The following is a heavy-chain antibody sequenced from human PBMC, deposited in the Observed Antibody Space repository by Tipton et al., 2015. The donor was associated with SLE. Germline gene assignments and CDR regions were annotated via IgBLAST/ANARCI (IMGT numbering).Heavy chain of an antibody. D-gene: IGHD2-21*02. V-gene: IGHV4-59*11. CDR3: AGGGGVLSVTVFDY. Sequence: TLSLTCSVSGDSISSHYWSWIRQPPGKGLEWLGHISHSDIANYHPSLKSRVTISIDTSKNQFSLKVRAVTAADTATYYCAGGGGVLSVTVFDYWGQGTLVTVSS. J-gene: IGHJ4*02. CDR1: GDSISSHY. CDR2: ISHSDIA.